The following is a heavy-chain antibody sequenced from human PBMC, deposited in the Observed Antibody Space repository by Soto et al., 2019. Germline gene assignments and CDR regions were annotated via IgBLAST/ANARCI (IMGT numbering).Heavy chain of an antibody. CDR2: ISYDGSNE. CDR1: GFTFSSFA. D-gene: IGHD1-20*01. Sequence: QVQLVESGGGVVQPGRSLRLSCAASGFTFSSFAMHWVRQAPGKGLEWVALISYDGSNEYYADSVKGRFTLSRDNSKNTLYMERNSLTAEDTAVYFCARDLRNNWNPGAFDICGEGTMVTV. J-gene: IGHJ3*02. CDR3: ARDLRNNWNPGAFDI. V-gene: IGHV3-30*03.